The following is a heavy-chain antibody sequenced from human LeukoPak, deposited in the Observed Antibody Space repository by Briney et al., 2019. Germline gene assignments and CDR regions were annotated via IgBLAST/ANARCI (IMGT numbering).Heavy chain of an antibody. D-gene: IGHD3-22*01. V-gene: IGHV3-66*01. CDR1: GFTVSSNY. Sequence: GGSLRLSCAASGFTVSSNYMSWVRQAPGKGLEWVSVIYSGGSTYYADSVKGRFTISRDNSKNTLYLQMNSLRAEDTAVYYCARDPHDSSGFALDYWGQGTLVTVSS. CDR3: ARDPHDSSGFALDY. CDR2: IYSGGST. J-gene: IGHJ4*02.